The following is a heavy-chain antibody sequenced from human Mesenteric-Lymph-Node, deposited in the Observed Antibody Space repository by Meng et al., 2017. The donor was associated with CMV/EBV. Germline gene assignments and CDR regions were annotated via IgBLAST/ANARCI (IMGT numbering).Heavy chain of an antibody. V-gene: IGHV1-18*01. J-gene: IGHJ6*02. CDR2: ISAYNGNT. Sequence: ASVKVSCKASDYSFSNYGISWVRQAPGQGLEWMGWISAYNGNTNYAQKLQGRVTMTTDTSTSTAYMELRSLRSDDTAVYYCARYNDRYSSGWYEGDYYYGMDVWGQGTTVTVSS. CDR3: ARYNDRYSSGWYEGDYYYGMDV. D-gene: IGHD6-19*01. CDR1: DYSFSNYG.